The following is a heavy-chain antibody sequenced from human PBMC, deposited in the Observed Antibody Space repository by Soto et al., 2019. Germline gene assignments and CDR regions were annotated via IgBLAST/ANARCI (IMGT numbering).Heavy chain of an antibody. Sequence: GGSLRLSCAASGFTFSSYAMSWVRQAPGKGLEWVSAISGSGGSTYYANSVKGRFTISRDNSKNTLYLQMNRLRAEDTDEYYSAKLTGELDFDYWGQGTMVTVSA. CDR3: AKLTGELDFDY. CDR2: ISGSGGST. D-gene: IGHD7-27*01. V-gene: IGHV3-23*01. CDR1: GFTFSSYA. J-gene: IGHJ4*02.